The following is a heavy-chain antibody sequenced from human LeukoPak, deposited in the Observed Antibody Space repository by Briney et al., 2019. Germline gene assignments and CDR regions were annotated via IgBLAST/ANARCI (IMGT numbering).Heavy chain of an antibody. CDR3: AKGGGWGDFDY. CDR1: GFTFSSYG. D-gene: IGHD3-10*01. Sequence: PGRSLRLSCAASGFTFSSYGMHWVRQAPGKGLEWVAVISYDGSNKYYADSVKGRFTISRDNSKNTLYLQMNSLRAEDTAVYYCAKGGGWGDFDYWGQGTLVTVSS. J-gene: IGHJ4*02. CDR2: ISYDGSNK. V-gene: IGHV3-30*18.